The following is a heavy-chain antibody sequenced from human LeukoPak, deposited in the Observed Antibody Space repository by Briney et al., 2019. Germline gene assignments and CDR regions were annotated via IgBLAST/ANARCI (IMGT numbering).Heavy chain of an antibody. CDR1: GYTFSDYY. J-gene: IGHJ5*02. V-gene: IGHV1-2*02. CDR2: ISPKSGGT. D-gene: IGHD2-2*01. Sequence: GASVKVSCNSSGYTFSDYYIHWMRQAPGQGLEWMGWISPKSGGTDYAQKFQGRVTMTGDTSTCTAFMELRRLRFDDTAVYYCARHQYREVLSIPSAMHTWGQGTLVTVSS. CDR3: ARHQYREVLSIPSAMHT.